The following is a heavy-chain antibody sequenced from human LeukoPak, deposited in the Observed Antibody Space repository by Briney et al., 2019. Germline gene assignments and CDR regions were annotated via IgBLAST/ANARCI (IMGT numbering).Heavy chain of an antibody. CDR2: INHSGST. CDR1: GGSFSGYY. V-gene: IGHV4-34*01. D-gene: IGHD2-15*01. Sequence: SETLSLTCAVYGGSFSGYYWSWIRQPPGKGLEWIGEINHSGSTNYNPSLKSRVTILVDTSKNQFSLKLSSVTAADTAVYYCARGPCSGGSCYSLVYYYYGMDVWGQGTTVTVSS. J-gene: IGHJ6*02. CDR3: ARGPCSGGSCYSLVYYYYGMDV.